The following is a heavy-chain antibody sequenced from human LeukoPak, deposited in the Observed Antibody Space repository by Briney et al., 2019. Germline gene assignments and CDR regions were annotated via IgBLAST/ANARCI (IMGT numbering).Heavy chain of an antibody. Sequence: PGGSLRLSCAASGFTFSRYWMTWVRQAPGKGLEWMASIKQGGSEKYYADSVKGRFTVSRDDVKSSLYLQMNSLSADDTAVYYCAKGPNYGARVDYSDFWGQGTKVTVSS. CDR3: AKGPNYGARVDYSDF. J-gene: IGHJ4*02. CDR2: IKQGGSEK. D-gene: IGHD4-17*01. V-gene: IGHV3-7*01. CDR1: GFTFSRYW.